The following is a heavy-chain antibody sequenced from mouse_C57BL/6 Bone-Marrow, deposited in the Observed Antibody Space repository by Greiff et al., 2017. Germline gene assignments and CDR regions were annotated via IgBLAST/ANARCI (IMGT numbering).Heavy chain of an antibody. V-gene: IGHV3-3*01. CDR3: ARDGQYYYGSSPAWFAY. Sequence: VQLQESGPSLVRPSQTLSLTCTVTGFSINSDCYWIWIRQFPGNKLEYIGYTFYSGITYYNPSLDSRTYITRDTSKNQFSLKLSSVTTEDTATYYCARDGQYYYGSSPAWFAYWGQGTLVTVSA. CDR2: TFYSGIT. CDR1: GFSINSDCY. D-gene: IGHD1-1*01. J-gene: IGHJ3*01.